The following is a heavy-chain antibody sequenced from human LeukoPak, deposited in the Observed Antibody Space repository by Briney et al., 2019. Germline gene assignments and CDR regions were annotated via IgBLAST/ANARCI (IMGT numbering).Heavy chain of an antibody. J-gene: IGHJ3*01. CDR2: IWSVGSVR. Sequence: GGSLGLSCAASGFSFSAYCMYWVRQAPGKGLEWVADIWSVGSVRYYADSVKGRFTISRDNYKITLELQMNSLRAEDTAVYYCARDYDSRGDYLDAFDVWGQGTMVTVSS. V-gene: IGHV3-33*01. CDR3: ARDYDSRGDYLDAFDV. CDR1: GFSFSAYC. D-gene: IGHD3-22*01.